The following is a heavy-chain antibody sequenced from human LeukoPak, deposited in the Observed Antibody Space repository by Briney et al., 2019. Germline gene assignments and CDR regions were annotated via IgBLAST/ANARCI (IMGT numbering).Heavy chain of an antibody. D-gene: IGHD6-19*01. CDR3: AKDHLPGIVVADRDY. Sequence: QPGGSERLSCAASGFTFSSYAMSWVRQAPGKGLEWVSAISGSGGSTYYADSVKGRFTISRDNSKNTLYLQMNSLRAEDTAVYYCAKDHLPGIVVADRDYWGQGTLVTVSS. V-gene: IGHV3-23*01. CDR2: ISGSGGST. J-gene: IGHJ4*02. CDR1: GFTFSSYA.